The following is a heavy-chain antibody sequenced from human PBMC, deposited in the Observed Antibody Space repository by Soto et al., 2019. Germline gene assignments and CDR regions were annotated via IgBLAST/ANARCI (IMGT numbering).Heavy chain of an antibody. J-gene: IGHJ6*02. D-gene: IGHD5-12*01. CDR2: ISGSGGST. V-gene: IGHV3-23*01. CDR1: GFTFDDYA. CDR3: AKEKPPPATIPCMDV. Sequence: GGSLRLSCAASGFTFDDYAMHWVRQAPGKGLEWVSAISGSGGSTYYADSVKGRFTISRDNSENTLYLQMNSLRAEDTAVYYCAKEKPPPATIPCMDVWGQGTTVTVSS.